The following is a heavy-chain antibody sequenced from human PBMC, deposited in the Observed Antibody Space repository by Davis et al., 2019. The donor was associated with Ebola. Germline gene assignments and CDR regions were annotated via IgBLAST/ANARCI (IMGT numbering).Heavy chain of an antibody. CDR2: IYYSGTT. D-gene: IGHD6-19*01. J-gene: IGHJ4*02. Sequence: ESLKISCTVSGGSISSYYWSWVRQPPGKGLEWVGYIYYSGTTHYNPSLRGRVTISVDTSKKHFSLKLGSVTAADTAVYYCARGSQWLGPDYWGQGTLVTVSS. V-gene: IGHV4-59*01. CDR1: GGSISSYY. CDR3: ARGSQWLGPDY.